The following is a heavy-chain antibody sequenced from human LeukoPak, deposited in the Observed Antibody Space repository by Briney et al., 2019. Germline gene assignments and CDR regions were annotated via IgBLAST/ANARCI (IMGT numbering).Heavy chain of an antibody. CDR1: GFTFSTYA. Sequence: GGSLRLSCAASGFTFSTYAMSWVRQAPGKGLELVSVISNSGGSTYYADSVKGRFTISRDNSKNTLYLQMNSLRAEDTALYYCATTYTSSWYNYWGQGTPVTVSS. D-gene: IGHD6-13*01. CDR2: ISNSGGST. J-gene: IGHJ4*02. V-gene: IGHV3-23*01. CDR3: ATTYTSSWYNY.